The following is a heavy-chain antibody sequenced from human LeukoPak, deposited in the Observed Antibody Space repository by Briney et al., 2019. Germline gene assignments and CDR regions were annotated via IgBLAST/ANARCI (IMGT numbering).Heavy chain of an antibody. CDR1: GCTFSSYA. CDR2: IIPIFGTA. V-gene: IGHV1-69*13. J-gene: IGHJ4*02. D-gene: IGHD6-13*01. CDR3: ARDLHGTFDY. Sequence: SVTVSCKASGCTFSSYAISWVRQAPGQGLEWMGGIIPIFGTANYAQKFQGRVTITADESTSTAYMELSSLRSEDTAVYYCARDLHGTFDYWGQGTLVTVSS.